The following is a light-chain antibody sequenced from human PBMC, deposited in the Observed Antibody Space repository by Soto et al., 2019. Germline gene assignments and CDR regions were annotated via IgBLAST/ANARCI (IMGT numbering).Light chain of an antibody. CDR2: VAS. CDR1: QSISRY. V-gene: IGKV1-39*01. Sequence: DRQMTQSPTSLSASVGDRVTITCRASQSISRYLNCYQQKPGKAPNLLIYVASSLQSEVPSRFSGSGSGTDFTLTIPSLQPEDFATYYCQQSYGTPSTFGQGTRLEIK. J-gene: IGKJ5*01. CDR3: QQSYGTPST.